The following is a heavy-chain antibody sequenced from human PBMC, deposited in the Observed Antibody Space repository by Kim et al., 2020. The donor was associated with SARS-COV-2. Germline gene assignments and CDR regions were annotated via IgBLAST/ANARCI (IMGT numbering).Heavy chain of an antibody. Sequence: HPAPRSRLTRPIDTSKNPFSLKLSSVTAADTAVYYCARDLSSGYEDFDYWGQGTLVTVSS. D-gene: IGHD6-13*01. J-gene: IGHJ4*02. V-gene: IGHV4-59*12. CDR3: ARDLSSGYEDFDY.